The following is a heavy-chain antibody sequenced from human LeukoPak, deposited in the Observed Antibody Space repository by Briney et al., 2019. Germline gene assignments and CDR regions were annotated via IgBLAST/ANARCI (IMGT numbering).Heavy chain of an antibody. CDR1: GSSFTTNAVD. CDR2: IYWDDER. V-gene: IGHV2-5*02. Sequence: ESGPTLVNPTQTLTLTCTYSGSSFTTNAVDGSWIRQPPGKAPEWLALIYWDDERHYSPSLKSRLTITRDTSENQVVLTMTNMDPVDTATYYCAHRLLQPRAWGNAFDVWGQGTMVIVSS. CDR3: AHRLLQPRAWGNAFDV. D-gene: IGHD3-16*01. J-gene: IGHJ3*01.